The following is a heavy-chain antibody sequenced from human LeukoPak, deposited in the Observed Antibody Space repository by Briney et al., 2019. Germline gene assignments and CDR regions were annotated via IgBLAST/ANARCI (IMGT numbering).Heavy chain of an antibody. D-gene: IGHD3-22*01. CDR3: AKGSYYDSSGSFYFDY. J-gene: IGHJ4*02. V-gene: IGHV3-7*03. CDR1: GFTFRSDW. Sequence: GGSLRLSCAASGFTFRSDWMSWVRQSPEKGLEWAANINPDGSATYYVDSVKGRFTISRDNSKNTLYVQVNSLGTEDTAAYYCAKGSYYDSSGSFYFDYWGQGTLVTVSS. CDR2: INPDGSAT.